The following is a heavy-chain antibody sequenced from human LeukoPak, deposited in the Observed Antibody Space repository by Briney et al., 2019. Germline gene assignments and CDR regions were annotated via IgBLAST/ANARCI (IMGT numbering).Heavy chain of an antibody. D-gene: IGHD1-26*01. J-gene: IGHJ4*02. V-gene: IGHV1-2*02. Sequence: ASVKVSCKASGYTFTGYYMHWVRQAPGQGLEWMGWINPSSGGTNYAQKFQGRVTMTRDTSISTAYMELSRLRSDDTAVYYCARALHPHVGATIVDLQDYWGQGTLVTVSS. CDR2: INPSSGGT. CDR3: ARALHPHVGATIVDLQDY. CDR1: GYTFTGYY.